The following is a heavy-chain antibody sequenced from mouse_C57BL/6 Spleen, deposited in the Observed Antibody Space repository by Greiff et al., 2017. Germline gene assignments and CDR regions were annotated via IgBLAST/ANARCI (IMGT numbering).Heavy chain of an antibody. CDR2: IYPSDSET. Sequence: QVHVKQPGAELVRPGSSVKLSCKASGYTFTSYWMDWVKQRPGQGLEWIGNIYPSDSETHYNQKFKDKATLTVDKSSSTAYMQLSSLTSEDSAVYYCARLYGNLPFYYAMDYWGQGTSVTVSS. CDR1: GYTFTSYW. V-gene: IGHV1-61*01. D-gene: IGHD2-1*01. J-gene: IGHJ4*01. CDR3: ARLYGNLPFYYAMDY.